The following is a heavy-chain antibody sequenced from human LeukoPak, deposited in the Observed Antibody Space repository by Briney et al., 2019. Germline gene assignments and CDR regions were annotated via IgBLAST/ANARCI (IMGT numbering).Heavy chain of an antibody. V-gene: IGHV3-21*01. J-gene: IGHJ4*02. CDR3: AKDSNRYGSGILDY. CDR2: ISSSSSYI. D-gene: IGHD3-10*01. Sequence: GGSLRLSCAASGFTFSSYSMNWVRQAPGKGLEWVSSISSSSSYIYYADSVKGRFTISRDNSKNTLYLQMNSLRAEDTAVYYCAKDSNRYGSGILDYWGQGTLVTVSS. CDR1: GFTFSSYS.